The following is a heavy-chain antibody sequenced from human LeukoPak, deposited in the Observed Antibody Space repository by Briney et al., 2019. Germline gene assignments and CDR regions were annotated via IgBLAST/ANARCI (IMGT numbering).Heavy chain of an antibody. J-gene: IGHJ3*02. D-gene: IGHD3-22*01. Sequence: PSETLSLTCTVSGGSISSYYWSWVRQPPGKGLEWIGYIYYSGSTNYNPSLKSRVTISVDTSKNQFSLKLSSVTAADTAVYYCARVDSSGWDDAFDIWGHGAMVTVSS. CDR1: GGSISSYY. CDR2: IYYSGST. V-gene: IGHV4-59*01. CDR3: ARVDSSGWDDAFDI.